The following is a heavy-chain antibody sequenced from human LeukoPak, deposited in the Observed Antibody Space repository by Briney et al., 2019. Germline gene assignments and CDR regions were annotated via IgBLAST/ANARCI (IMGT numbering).Heavy chain of an antibody. CDR1: GFTFSSYW. D-gene: IGHD2-2*01. Sequence: GGSLRLSCAASGFTFSSYWMHWVRQAPGKGLVWVSRINSDGSSTSYADSVKGRFTISGDNAKNTLYLQMNSLRAEDTAVYYCASMHPLIYYYYGMDVWGQGTTVTVSS. J-gene: IGHJ6*02. CDR2: INSDGSST. CDR3: ASMHPLIYYYYGMDV. V-gene: IGHV3-74*01.